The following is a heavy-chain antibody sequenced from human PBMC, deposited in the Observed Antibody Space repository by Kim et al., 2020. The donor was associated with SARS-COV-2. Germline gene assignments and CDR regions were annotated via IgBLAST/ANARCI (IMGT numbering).Heavy chain of an antibody. V-gene: IGHV4-61*01. CDR3: ARAGYSGSYPRN. CDR2: IYYSGST. J-gene: IGHJ4*02. Sequence: SETLSLTCTVSGGSVSSGSYYWSWIRQPPGKGLEWIGYIYYSGSTNYNPSLKSRVTISVDTSKNQFSLKLSSVTAADTAVYYCARAGYSGSYPRNWGQGTLVTVSS. D-gene: IGHD1-26*01. CDR1: GGSVSSGSYY.